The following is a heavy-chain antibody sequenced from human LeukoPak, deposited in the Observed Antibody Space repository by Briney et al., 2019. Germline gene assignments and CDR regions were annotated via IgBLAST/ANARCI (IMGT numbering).Heavy chain of an antibody. CDR2: IRYSGST. CDR3: ATSDTVSTYNWFDP. D-gene: IGHD5/OR15-5a*01. V-gene: IGHV4-39*01. Sequence: SETLSLTCNVSGGSISSNTYFWRWIRRPPGKGLEWIGSIRYSGSTYYNPSLKSQVTISVDTSKTQFSLNLSSLTAADTAVYYCATSDTVSTYNWFDPWGQGTLVTVS. CDR1: GGSISSNTYF. J-gene: IGHJ5*02.